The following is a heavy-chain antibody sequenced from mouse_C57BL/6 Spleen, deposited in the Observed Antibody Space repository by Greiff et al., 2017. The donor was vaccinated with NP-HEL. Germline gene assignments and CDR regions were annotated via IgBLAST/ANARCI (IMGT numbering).Heavy chain of an antibody. D-gene: IGHD2-3*01. CDR1: GFSLTSYA. V-gene: IGHV2-9-1*01. Sequence: VQVVESGPGLVAPSQSLSIPCTVSGFSLTSYAISWVRQPPGKGLEWLGVIWTGGGTNYNSALKSRLSISKDNSKSQVFLKMNRLQTDDTARYYCASELYDGYKDAMDYGGQGTSVTVSS. CDR3: ASELYDGYKDAMDY. J-gene: IGHJ4*01. CDR2: IWTGGGT.